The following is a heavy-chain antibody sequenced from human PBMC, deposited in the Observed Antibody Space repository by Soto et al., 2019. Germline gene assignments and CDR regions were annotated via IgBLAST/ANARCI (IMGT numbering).Heavy chain of an antibody. CDR1: GYSFTNYW. CDR2: IYPGDSDT. Sequence: EVQLVQSGAEVKKPGESLKISCKGSGYSFTNYWIGWVRQMPGKGLECMGIIYPGDSDTRYSPSFQGQVTISADKSISTAYLQWSSLKASDTAMYYCARTAAAGKYYYGMDVWGQGTTVTVSS. CDR3: ARTAAAGKYYYGMDV. D-gene: IGHD6-13*01. V-gene: IGHV5-51*01. J-gene: IGHJ6*02.